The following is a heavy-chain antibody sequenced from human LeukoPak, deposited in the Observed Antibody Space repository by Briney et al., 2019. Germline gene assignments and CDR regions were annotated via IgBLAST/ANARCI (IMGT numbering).Heavy chain of an antibody. D-gene: IGHD1-26*01. CDR2: INSDGSST. V-gene: IGHV3-74*01. J-gene: IGHJ6*04. CDR1: GFTFNNAW. CDR3: ARGGAIYYCGMDV. Sequence: GGSLRLSCAASGFTFNNAWMSWVRHAPGKGLVWVSRINSDGSSTSYADSVKGRFTISRDNAKNTLYLQMNSLRAEDTAVYYCARGGAIYYCGMDVWGKGTPVTVSS.